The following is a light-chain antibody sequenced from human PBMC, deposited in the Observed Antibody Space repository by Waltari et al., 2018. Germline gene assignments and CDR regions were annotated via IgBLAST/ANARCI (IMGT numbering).Light chain of an antibody. J-gene: IGLJ1*01. CDR3: SSYAGSNNYV. CDR1: ASAVGGYRY. Sequence: QSALTQPPSASGSPGQSVTISCTGTASAVGGYRYVSWCQQHPGKAPTLIIFDVSKRPSGVPDRFSGSTSGNTASLTVSGLQAEDEADYYCSSYAGSNNYVFGTGTKVTVL. CDR2: DVS. V-gene: IGLV2-8*01.